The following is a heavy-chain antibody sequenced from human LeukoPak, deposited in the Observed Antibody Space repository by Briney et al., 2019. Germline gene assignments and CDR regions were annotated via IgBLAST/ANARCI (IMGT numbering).Heavy chain of an antibody. J-gene: IGHJ3*02. Sequence: PSETLSLTRTVSGGSISSYYWRCIRQPPGKGLEWIGHIYYSGSTNYNPSLESRVTISVDTSKTQFSLKLSSVTAADTAMYYCARVIAVAGAFNAFDIWGQGTMVTVSS. CDR2: IYYSGST. D-gene: IGHD6-19*01. V-gene: IGHV4-59*01. CDR1: GGSISSYY. CDR3: ARVIAVAGAFNAFDI.